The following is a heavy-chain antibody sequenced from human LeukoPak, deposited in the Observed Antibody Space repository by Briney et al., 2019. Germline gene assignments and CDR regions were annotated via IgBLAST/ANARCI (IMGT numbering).Heavy chain of an antibody. Sequence: GASVKVSCKTSGYTFTNYGMHWVRQAPRQSLEWMGWINTGNGNTKSPQKFQDRVTLTRDTSASTAYMELNSLSSEDTAVYYCARVPLHDASGRYYPHWGQGTLVTVSS. CDR2: INTGNGNT. CDR3: ARVPLHDASGRYYPH. CDR1: GYTFTNYG. J-gene: IGHJ1*01. V-gene: IGHV1-3*04. D-gene: IGHD3-22*01.